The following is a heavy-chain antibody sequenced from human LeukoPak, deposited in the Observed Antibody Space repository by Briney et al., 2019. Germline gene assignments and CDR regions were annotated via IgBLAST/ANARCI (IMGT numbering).Heavy chain of an antibody. Sequence: PGVSLRLSCVASGFTLSTYGMHWVRQAPGKGLGWVAFIRYDGSDKFYGDSVKGRFTTSRDNSKNTLYLQMSRLRVEDTAVYYCAKDLDCSGGTCHKAFDCWGQGTLVTVSS. CDR3: AKDLDCSGGTCHKAFDC. J-gene: IGHJ4*02. V-gene: IGHV3-30*02. CDR1: GFTLSTYG. D-gene: IGHD2-15*01. CDR2: IRYDGSDK.